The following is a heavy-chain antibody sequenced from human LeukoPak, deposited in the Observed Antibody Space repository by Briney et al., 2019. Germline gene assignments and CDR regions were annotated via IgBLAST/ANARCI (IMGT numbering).Heavy chain of an antibody. CDR1: GFTFSSDR. CDR3: AKALGGYHFDY. J-gene: IGHJ4*02. D-gene: IGHD3-16*01. Sequence: GGSLRLSCVASGFTFSSDRMNWVRQAPGKGLEWVSTIYSGSDYIYYADSVKGRFTISRDNSKNTLFLHMNSLRAEDTAVYYCAKALGGYHFDYWGQGTLDTVSS. V-gene: IGHV3-21*04. CDR2: IYSGSDYI.